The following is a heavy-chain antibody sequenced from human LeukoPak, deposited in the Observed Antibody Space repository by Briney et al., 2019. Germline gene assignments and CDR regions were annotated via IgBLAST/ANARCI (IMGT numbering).Heavy chain of an antibody. D-gene: IGHD6-13*01. Sequence: ASVKVSCKASGGTFSSYAISWVRQAPGQGLEWMGGIIPIFGTANCAQKFQGRVTITADESTSTAYMELSSLRSEDTAVYYCARGISSSWYDAFDIWGQGTMVTVSS. CDR3: ARGISSSWYDAFDI. CDR2: IIPIFGTA. J-gene: IGHJ3*02. CDR1: GGTFSSYA. V-gene: IGHV1-69*13.